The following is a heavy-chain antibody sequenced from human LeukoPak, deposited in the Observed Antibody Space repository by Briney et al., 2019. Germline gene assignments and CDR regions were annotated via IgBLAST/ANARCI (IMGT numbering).Heavy chain of an antibody. V-gene: IGHV3-33*01. J-gene: IGHJ4*02. Sequence: GGSLRLSCAASGFTFSSDGMDWVRQAPGKGLEWVAVIWYYGSNKYYADSEKRRFTISRDNSKNTLYLQMNSLRAEDTAVYYCARDHPADIVVVPAAMLDYWGQGTLVTVSS. D-gene: IGHD2-2*01. CDR3: ARDHPADIVVVPAAMLDY. CDR1: GFTFSSDG. CDR2: IWYYGSNK.